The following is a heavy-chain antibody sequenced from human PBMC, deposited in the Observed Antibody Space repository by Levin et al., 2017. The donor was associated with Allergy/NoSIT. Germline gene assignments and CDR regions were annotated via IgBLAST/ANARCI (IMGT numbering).Heavy chain of an antibody. J-gene: IGHJ5*02. CDR1: GFTFSSYG. CDR3: ARAAISLVATIGQDWFDP. V-gene: IGHV3-33*01. D-gene: IGHD5-12*01. CDR2: IWYDGSNK. Sequence: PGGSLRLSCAASGFTFSSYGMHWVRQAPGKGLEWVAVIWYDGSNKYYADSVKGRFTISRDNSKNTLYLQMNSLRAEDTAVYYCARAAISLVATIGQDWFDPWGQGTLVTVSS.